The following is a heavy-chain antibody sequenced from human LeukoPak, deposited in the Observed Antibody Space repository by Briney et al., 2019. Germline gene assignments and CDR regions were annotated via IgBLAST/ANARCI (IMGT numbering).Heavy chain of an antibody. J-gene: IGHJ4*02. Sequence: SETLSLTCTVSGGSISSYYWSWIRQPPGKGLECIGYIYYSGSTNYNPSLKSRVTISVDTSKNQFSLKLSSVTAADTAVYYCARGPRGYGSGSYYMDYWGQGTLVTVSS. CDR3: ARGPRGYGSGSYYMDY. D-gene: IGHD3-10*01. CDR2: IYYSGST. V-gene: IGHV4-59*08. CDR1: GGSISSYY.